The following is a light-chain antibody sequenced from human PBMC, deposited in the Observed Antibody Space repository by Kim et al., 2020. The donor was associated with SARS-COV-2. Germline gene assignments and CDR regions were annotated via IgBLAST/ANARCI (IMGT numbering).Light chain of an antibody. CDR3: QQRRDWPGT. Sequence: ELVVTHSPATLSLSPGERATLSCRASQSVNTNLAWYQRKPGQAPRLLIYEASNRATGIPARFSGSGSGTDFTLTISSLEPEDFAVYFCQQRRDWPGTFGQGTKVDIK. CDR1: QSVNTN. CDR2: EAS. V-gene: IGKV3-11*01. J-gene: IGKJ1*01.